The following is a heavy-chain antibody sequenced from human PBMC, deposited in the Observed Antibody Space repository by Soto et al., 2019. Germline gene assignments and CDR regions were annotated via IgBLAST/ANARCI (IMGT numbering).Heavy chain of an antibody. Sequence: PSETLSLTCTVSGVSITTGGYYWSWIRQLPGKGLEWIGHRYYSESTYYNPSLKSRVTISVDTSKNQFSLKLSSVTAADTAVYYCARAPMVHHQFDYWGQGTLVTVSS. CDR3: ARAPMVHHQFDY. CDR2: RYYSEST. J-gene: IGHJ4*02. D-gene: IGHD3-10*01. CDR1: GVSITTGGYY. V-gene: IGHV4-31*03.